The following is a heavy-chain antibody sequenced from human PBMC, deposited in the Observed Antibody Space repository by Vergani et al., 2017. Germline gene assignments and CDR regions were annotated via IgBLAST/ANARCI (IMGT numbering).Heavy chain of an antibody. V-gene: IGHV3-43*01. CDR2: ISWDGGST. CDR1: GFNFDDYT. J-gene: IGHJ4*02. CDR3: AKGWGVAAAFDY. Sequence: EVQLVESGGVVVQPGGSLRLSCAASGFNFDDYTMHWVRQGPGKGLEWVSLISWDGGSTNYADSGKGRITISRDNSKNSLYLQMNRLRTEDTALYYCAKGWGVAAAFDYWGQGTLVTVSS. D-gene: IGHD6-13*01.